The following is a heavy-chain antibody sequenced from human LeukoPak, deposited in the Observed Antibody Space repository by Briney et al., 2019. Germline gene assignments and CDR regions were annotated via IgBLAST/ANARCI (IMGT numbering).Heavy chain of an antibody. CDR2: IYYSGST. D-gene: IGHD1-26*01. Sequence: SETLSLTCTVSGGSISSYYWSWIRQPPGKGLEWIGYIYYSGSTNYNPSLKSRVTISVDTSKNQFSLKLSSVTAADTAVFYCARENSGSYREFDYWGQGTQVTVSS. V-gene: IGHV4-59*12. CDR3: ARENSGSYREFDY. CDR1: GGSISSYY. J-gene: IGHJ4*02.